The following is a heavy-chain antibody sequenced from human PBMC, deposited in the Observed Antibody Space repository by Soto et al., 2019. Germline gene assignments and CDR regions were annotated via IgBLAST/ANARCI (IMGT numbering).Heavy chain of an antibody. J-gene: IGHJ4*02. CDR2: IDPSDSYT. CDR3: ARLRDYYDSSGYYYGIFDY. CDR1: GYSFTSYW. D-gene: IGHD3-22*01. Sequence: GESLKISCKGSGYSFTSYWISWVRQMPGKGLEWMGRIDPSDSYTNYSPSFQGHVTISADKSISTAYLQWSSLKASDTAMYYCARLRDYYDSSGYYYGIFDYWGQGTLVTSPQ. V-gene: IGHV5-10-1*01.